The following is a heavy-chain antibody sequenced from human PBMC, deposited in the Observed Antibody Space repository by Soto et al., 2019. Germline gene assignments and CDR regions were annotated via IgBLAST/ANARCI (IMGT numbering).Heavy chain of an antibody. J-gene: IGHJ4*02. V-gene: IGHV1-18*01. CDR3: ARGLEGFFGVVSHPNDYWGLDY. Sequence: ASVKVSCKASGYTFTSYGISWVRQAPGQGLEWMGWISAYNGNTNYAQKLQGRVTMTTDTSTSTAYMELRSLRSDDTAVYYCARGLEGFFGVVSHPNDYWGLDYWGQGALVTVPQ. D-gene: IGHD3-3*01. CDR1: GYTFTSYG. CDR2: ISAYNGNT.